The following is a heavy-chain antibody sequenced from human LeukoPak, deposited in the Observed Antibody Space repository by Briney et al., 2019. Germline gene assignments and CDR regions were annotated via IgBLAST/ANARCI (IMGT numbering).Heavy chain of an antibody. V-gene: IGHV4-39*01. CDR3: ARYTGILDY. J-gene: IGHJ4*02. CDR1: GGSISSSSYY. D-gene: IGHD1-26*01. Sequence: PSETLSLTCTVSGGSISSSSYYWGWIRQPLGKGLEWIGSIYYSGSTYYNPSLKSRVTISVDTSKNQFSLKLSSVTAADTAVYYCARYTGILDYWGQGTLVTVSS. CDR2: IYYSGST.